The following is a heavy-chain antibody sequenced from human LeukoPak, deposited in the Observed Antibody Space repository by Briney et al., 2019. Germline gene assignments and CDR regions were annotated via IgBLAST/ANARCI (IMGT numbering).Heavy chain of an antibody. Sequence: GGSLRLSCAASGFPFSDSWMDWVRQAPGKGMEWVANIKQDGSEKHYADSVKGRFSISRDNAKNSLFLQMNGLRAEDTAVYYCSRRLDYWGQGALVTVSS. V-gene: IGHV3-7*01. CDR2: IKQDGSEK. J-gene: IGHJ4*02. CDR3: SRRLDY. CDR1: GFPFSDSW.